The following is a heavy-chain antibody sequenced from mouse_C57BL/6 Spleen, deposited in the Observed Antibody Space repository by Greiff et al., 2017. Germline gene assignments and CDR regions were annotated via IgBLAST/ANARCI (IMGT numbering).Heavy chain of an antibody. CDR1: GYSITSGYY. V-gene: IGHV3-6*01. CDR3: ARGYRSAGYFDV. J-gene: IGHJ1*03. CDR2: ISYDGSN. D-gene: IGHD2-12*01. Sequence: ESGPGLVKPSQSLSPTCSVTGYSITSGYYWNWIRQFPGNKLEWMGYISYDGSNNYNPSLKHRISITRDTSKNQFFLKLNSVTTEDTATYYCARGYRSAGYFDVWGTGTTVTVSS.